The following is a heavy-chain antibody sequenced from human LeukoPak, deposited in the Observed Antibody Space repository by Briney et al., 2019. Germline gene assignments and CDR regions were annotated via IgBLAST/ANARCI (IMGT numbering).Heavy chain of an antibody. CDR1: GYTFSSYG. J-gene: IGHJ4*02. V-gene: IGHV1-18*01. Sequence: ASVKVSCKASGYTFSSYGITWVRQAPGQGLEWMGWISANNANTNYAQKFQGRVTMTTDTSTSTAYMELRTLRSDDTAVYCCARGPPYVSGSPFFYWGQGTLVTVSS. CDR3: ARGPPYVSGSPFFY. CDR2: ISANNANT. D-gene: IGHD3-10*01.